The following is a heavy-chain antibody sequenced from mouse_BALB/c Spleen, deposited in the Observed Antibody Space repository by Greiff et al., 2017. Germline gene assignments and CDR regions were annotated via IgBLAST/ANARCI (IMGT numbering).Heavy chain of an antibody. V-gene: IGHV1-69*01. D-gene: IGHD2-2*01. J-gene: IGHJ4*01. CDR1: GYTFTDYW. CDR2: IDTSDSYT. CDR3: ARGVYYGYEREYYYAMDY. Sequence: QVQLQQPGAELVMPGASVKMSCKASGYTFTDYWMHWVKQRPGQGLEWIGAIDTSDSYTSYNHKFKGKATLTVDESSSTAYMQPSSLTSEDSAVYYCARGVYYGYEREYYYAMDYWGQGTSVTVSS.